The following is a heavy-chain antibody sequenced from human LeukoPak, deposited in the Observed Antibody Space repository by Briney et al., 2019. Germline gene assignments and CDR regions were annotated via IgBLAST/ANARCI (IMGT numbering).Heavy chain of an antibody. Sequence: GGSPRLSCAASGFTFSSYSMNWVRQAPGKGLEWVSGISWDSGSIGYADSVKGRFTISRDNAKNSLYLQMNSLRAEDTALYYCAKVWFGELFDYWGQGTLVTVSS. J-gene: IGHJ4*02. V-gene: IGHV3-9*01. D-gene: IGHD3-10*01. CDR2: ISWDSGSI. CDR1: GFTFSSYS. CDR3: AKVWFGELFDY.